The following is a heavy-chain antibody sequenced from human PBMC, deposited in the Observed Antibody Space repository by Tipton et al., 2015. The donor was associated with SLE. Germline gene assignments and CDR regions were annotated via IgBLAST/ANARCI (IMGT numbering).Heavy chain of an antibody. J-gene: IGHJ4*02. D-gene: IGHD6-13*01. CDR1: GYSISSDHF. V-gene: IGHV4-38-2*02. CDR2: FSHSDTS. Sequence: TLSLTCSVSGYSISSDHFWAWIRQPPGKGLEWIGSFSHSDTSSYNPSVQSRVTVSVDTSRNQFSLKLTPVTAADTAVYYCVREGSSWYYFDYWGQGTLVTVSS. CDR3: VREGSSWYYFDY.